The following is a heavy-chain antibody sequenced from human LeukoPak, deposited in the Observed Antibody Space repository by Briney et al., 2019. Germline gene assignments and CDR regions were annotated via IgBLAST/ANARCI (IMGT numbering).Heavy chain of an antibody. CDR3: ARGTMADY. Sequence: SETLSLTCTVSGGSISTYYWSWIRQPPGKGLEWIGHIYYSVSTNYNPSLESRVTISVDVSKDQISLKLTSVTAADTAVYYCARGTMADYWGQGTLVIVSS. CDR2: IYYSVST. V-gene: IGHV4-59*01. D-gene: IGHD4/OR15-4a*01. CDR1: GGSISTYY. J-gene: IGHJ4*02.